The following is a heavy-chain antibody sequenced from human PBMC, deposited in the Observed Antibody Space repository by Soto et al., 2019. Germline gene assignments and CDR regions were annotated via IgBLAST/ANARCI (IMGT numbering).Heavy chain of an antibody. CDR3: AHRSGVYCSGGSCYYNWFDP. Sequence: SGPTLVNPTQTLTLTCTFSGFSLSTSGVGVGWIRQPPGKALEWLALIYWDDDKRYSPSLKSRLTITKDTSKNQVVLTMTNMDPVDTATYYCAHRSGVYCSGGSCYYNWFDPWGQGTLVTVSS. D-gene: IGHD2-15*01. CDR2: IYWDDDK. J-gene: IGHJ5*02. CDR1: GFSLSTSGVG. V-gene: IGHV2-5*02.